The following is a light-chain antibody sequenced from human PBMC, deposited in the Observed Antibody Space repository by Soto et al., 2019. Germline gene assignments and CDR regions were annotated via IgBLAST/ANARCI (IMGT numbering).Light chain of an antibody. V-gene: IGKV3-15*01. CDR3: QQGHNLPLT. Sequence: EIVMTQSPATLSLSPGERAALSCRASQSINSELAWYQQKPCQPPRLLIYGASTRATGVPARFTGSESGSEFTLTISGLQSEDFAVYYCQQGHNLPLTFGQGTRLEI. CDR1: QSINSE. J-gene: IGKJ2*01. CDR2: GAS.